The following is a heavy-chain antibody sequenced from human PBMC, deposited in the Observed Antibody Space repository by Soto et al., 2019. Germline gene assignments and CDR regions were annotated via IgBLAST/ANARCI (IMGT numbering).Heavy chain of an antibody. CDR2: ISGSGGST. J-gene: IGHJ3*02. CDR1: GFTFSSYA. CDR3: VLGYNYGPQAFDI. D-gene: IGHD5-18*01. V-gene: IGHV3-23*01. Sequence: EVQLLESGGGLVQPGGSLRLSCAASGFTFSSYAMNWVRQAPGEGLEWVSTISGSGGSTYYADSVKGRFSISRDSSKNTLYLQMSSLRAEDTAVYYCVLGYNYGPQAFDIWGQGTMVTVSS.